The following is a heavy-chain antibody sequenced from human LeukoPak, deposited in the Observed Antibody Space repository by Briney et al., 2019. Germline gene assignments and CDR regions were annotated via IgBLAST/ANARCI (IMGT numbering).Heavy chain of an antibody. J-gene: IGHJ6*03. CDR1: GFTFSSYW. V-gene: IGHV3-7*01. CDR2: IKQDGSEK. D-gene: IGHD3-3*01. Sequence: GGSLRLSCAASGFTFSSYWMSCVRQAPGKGLEWVANIKQDGSEKYYVDSVKGRFTISRDNAKNSLYLQMNSLRAEDTAVYYCARDLDRTVFSEWLSYYYYYYMDVWGKGTTVTVSS. CDR3: ARDLDRTVFSEWLSYYYYYYMDV.